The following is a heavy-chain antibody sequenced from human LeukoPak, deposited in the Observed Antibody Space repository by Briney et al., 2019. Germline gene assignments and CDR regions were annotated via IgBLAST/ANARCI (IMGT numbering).Heavy chain of an antibody. CDR1: GFTFSSYG. CDR2: ISYDGSNK. D-gene: IGHD6-13*01. J-gene: IGHJ4*02. V-gene: IGHV3-30*03. Sequence: PGGSLRLSCAASGFTFSSYGMHWVRQAPGKGLEWVAVISYDGSNKYYADSVKGRFTISRDNSKNTLYLQMNSLRAEDTAVYYCASAIAAAGSYWGQGTLVTVSS. CDR3: ASAIAAAGSY.